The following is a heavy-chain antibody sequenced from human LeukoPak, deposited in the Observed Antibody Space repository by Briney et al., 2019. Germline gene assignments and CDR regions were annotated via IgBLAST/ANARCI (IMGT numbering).Heavy chain of an antibody. V-gene: IGHV3-48*03. J-gene: IGHJ5*02. CDR3: ARDYYGDDL. Sequence: GGSLRLSCTASGFIFSDREMTWVRQAPGKGLEWISYISMNGYVQLYSDSVKGRFTISRDDSENSLYLQMNSLRAEDTAVYFCARDYYGDDLWGQGTLVTVSS. D-gene: IGHD3-10*01. CDR1: GFIFSDRE. CDR2: ISMNGYVQ.